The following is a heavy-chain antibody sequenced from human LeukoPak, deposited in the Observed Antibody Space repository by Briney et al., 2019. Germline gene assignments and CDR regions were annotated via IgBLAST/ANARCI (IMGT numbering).Heavy chain of an antibody. CDR2: IRSKAYGGTT. CDR1: GFTFGVYA. CDR3: TRFVGSSTSLIDY. Sequence: GGSLRLSCTASGFTFGVYAMSWVRQAPGKGLEWVGFIRSKAYGGTTEYAASVKGRFTISRDDSKSIAYLQMNSLKTEDTAVYYCTRFVGSSTSLIDYWGQGTLVTVSS. V-gene: IGHV3-49*04. J-gene: IGHJ4*02. D-gene: IGHD2-2*01.